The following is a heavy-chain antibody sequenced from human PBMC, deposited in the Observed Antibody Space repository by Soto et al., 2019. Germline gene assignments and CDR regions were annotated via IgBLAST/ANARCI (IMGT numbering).Heavy chain of an antibody. CDR2: IYPGDSNT. Sequence: PGESLKISCNGSGYSFTIYCIGLVLQMPGKGLEWIWIIYPGDSNTRYSPSFQGQVTISADKSISSAYLQWSSLKASDTAMYYCARQGYCSNTACYSVDYWGQGTLVTVSS. CDR3: ARQGYCSNTACYSVDY. J-gene: IGHJ4*02. V-gene: IGHV5-51*01. D-gene: IGHD2-2*02. CDR1: GYSFTIYC.